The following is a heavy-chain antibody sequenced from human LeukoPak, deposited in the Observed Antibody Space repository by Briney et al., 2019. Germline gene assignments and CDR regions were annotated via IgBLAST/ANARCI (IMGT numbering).Heavy chain of an antibody. CDR3: ARVYLREDY. D-gene: IGHD3-16*01. CDR2: ISGSGAYI. Sequence: NPGGSLRLSCAASGFTFTSYSMNWVRQAPGKGLEWVSSISGSGAYIYYADSVKGRFIISRDNVKNSLYLQMNSLRAEDTAVYYCARVYLREDYWGQGTLVTVSS. CDR1: GFTFTSYS. V-gene: IGHV3-21*01. J-gene: IGHJ4*02.